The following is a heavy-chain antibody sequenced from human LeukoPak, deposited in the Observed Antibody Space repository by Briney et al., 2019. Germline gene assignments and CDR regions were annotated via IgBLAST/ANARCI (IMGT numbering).Heavy chain of an antibody. V-gene: IGHV3-53*01. CDR2: IYGAETA. CDR1: GFIFGRDS. CDR3: GTMSNYDSGGYYDS. J-gene: IGHJ5*01. Sequence: GGSLRLSCAASGFIFGRDSMNWVRQAPGKGLQWVAVIYGAETANYADSVRGRFTISRDNAENTLYLQMNNLRVEDTALYYCGTMSNYDSGGYYDSWGLGTLVTVSS. D-gene: IGHD3-22*01.